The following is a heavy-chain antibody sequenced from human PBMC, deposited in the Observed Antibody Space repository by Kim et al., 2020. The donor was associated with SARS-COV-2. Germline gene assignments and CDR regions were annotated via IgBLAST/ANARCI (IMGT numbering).Heavy chain of an antibody. D-gene: IGHD2-15*01. CDR3: VKDGPSRCVEFDL. J-gene: IGHJ2*01. CDR1: GFSFTRDW. V-gene: IGHV3-74*01. Sequence: GGSLRLSCTGSGFSFTRDWMHWVRQVPGKGLMWVSRMNSEGTTIDYADSVKGRFTISRDNAKNTVDLQMHSLRVEDTAVYYCVKDGPSRCVEFDLWGRGT. CDR2: MNSEGTTI.